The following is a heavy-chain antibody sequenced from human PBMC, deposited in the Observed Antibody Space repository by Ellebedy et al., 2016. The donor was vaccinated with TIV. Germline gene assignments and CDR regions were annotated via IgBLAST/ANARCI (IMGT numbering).Heavy chain of an antibody. CDR1: GFTFSNAW. CDR3: TTLTVLWFGELSKFDY. J-gene: IGHJ4*02. CDR2: IKSKTDGGTT. D-gene: IGHD3-10*01. Sequence: PGGSLRLSCAASGFTFSNAWMSWVRQAPGKGLEWVGRIKSKTDGGTTDYAAPVKGRFTISRDDSKNTLYLQMNSLKTEDTAVYYCTTLTVLWFGELSKFDYWGQGTLVTVSS. V-gene: IGHV3-15*01.